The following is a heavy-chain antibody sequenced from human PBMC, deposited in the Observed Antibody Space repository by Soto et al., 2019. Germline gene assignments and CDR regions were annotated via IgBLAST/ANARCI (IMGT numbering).Heavy chain of an antibody. V-gene: IGHV3-30*03. CDR2: ISYDGSNK. Sequence: GWSLRLSCAASGFTFSSYGMHWVRQAPGKGLEWVAVISYDGSNKYYADSVKGRFTISRDNPKNTLYLQMNSLRAEDTAVYYCARSHLEYLGNWFDPWGQGNLGTVSS. CDR1: GFTFSSYG. CDR3: ARSHLEYLGNWFDP. J-gene: IGHJ5*02. D-gene: IGHD6-6*01.